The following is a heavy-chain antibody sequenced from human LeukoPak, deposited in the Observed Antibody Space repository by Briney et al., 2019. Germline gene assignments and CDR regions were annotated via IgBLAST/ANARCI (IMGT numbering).Heavy chain of an antibody. CDR2: IYYSGST. CDR1: GGSISSYY. CDR3: ARRHCSGGSCYPHYLDY. Sequence: PSETLSLTCTFSGGSISSYYWSWIRQPPGKGLEWIGYIYYSGSTNYNPSLKSRVTISIDTSKNQFSLKLSSVTAADTAVYYCARRHCSGGSCYPHYLDYWGQGILVTVSS. J-gene: IGHJ4*02. V-gene: IGHV4-59*08. D-gene: IGHD2-15*01.